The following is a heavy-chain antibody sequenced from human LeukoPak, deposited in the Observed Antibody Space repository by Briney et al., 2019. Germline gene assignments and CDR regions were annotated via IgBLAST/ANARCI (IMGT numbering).Heavy chain of an antibody. D-gene: IGHD3-3*01. CDR2: IYYSGST. V-gene: IGHV4-59*08. CDR3: ARLNYDFWSGYYLDDPRGFFDY. CDR1: GGSISSYY. Sequence: PSETLSLTCTVSGGSISSYYWSWIRQPPGKGLEWIGYIYYSGSTNYNPSLKSRVTISVDTPKNQFSLKLSSVTPADTAVYYCARLNYDFWSGYYLDDPRGFFDYWGQGTLSPSPQ. J-gene: IGHJ4*02.